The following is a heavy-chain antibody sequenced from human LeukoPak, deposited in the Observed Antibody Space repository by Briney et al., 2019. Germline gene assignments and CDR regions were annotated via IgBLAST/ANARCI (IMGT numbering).Heavy chain of an antibody. D-gene: IGHD3-10*01. Sequence: PWESLSLTCTVSGDSISPYYGSWVRQPPGKGLEWVGYIYFSGSTDSNPSLKSRVTISEDTSKNPRALRLSSVTAADTAVYYCARGFYSYYYGLDVWGQGTTVTVSS. CDR2: IYFSGST. J-gene: IGHJ6*02. CDR1: GDSISPYY. CDR3: ARGFYSYYYGLDV. V-gene: IGHV4-59*01.